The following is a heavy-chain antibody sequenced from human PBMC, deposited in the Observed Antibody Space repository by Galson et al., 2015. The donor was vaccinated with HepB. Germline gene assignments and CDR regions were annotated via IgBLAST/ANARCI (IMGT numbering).Heavy chain of an antibody. CDR1: GFSFSSYS. Sequence: PLRLSCAASGFSFSSYSIDWVRQAPGKGLEWVSSISRSGNYIYYANSLKGRFTISRDNAKNSLYLQMNSLRAEDTAVYYCARVSNYGDIRDSFDIWGQGTMVTVSS. CDR2: ISRSGNYI. CDR3: ARVSNYGDIRDSFDI. V-gene: IGHV3-21*06. J-gene: IGHJ3*02. D-gene: IGHD4-17*01.